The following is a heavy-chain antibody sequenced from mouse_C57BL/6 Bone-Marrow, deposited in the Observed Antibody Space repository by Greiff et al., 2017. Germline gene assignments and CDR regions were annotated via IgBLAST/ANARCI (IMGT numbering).Heavy chain of an antibody. CDR3: ARAYDYDGEWFAY. CDR2: IYPGSGST. D-gene: IGHD2-4*01. V-gene: IGHV1-55*01. J-gene: IGHJ3*01. Sequence: QVQLQQPGAELVKPGASVKMSCTASGYTFTSYWITWVKQRPGQGLEWIGDIYPGSGSTNYNEKFKSKATLTADTSSSTAYMQLSSLTSEDSAVYYCARAYDYDGEWFAYWGQGTLVTVSA. CDR1: GYTFTSYW.